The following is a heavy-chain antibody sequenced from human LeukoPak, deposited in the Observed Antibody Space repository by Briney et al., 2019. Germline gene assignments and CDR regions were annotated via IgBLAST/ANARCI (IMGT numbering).Heavy chain of an antibody. CDR3: ARALGTGLVDY. CDR2: IYYTGST. CDR1: GGSISSSSYY. D-gene: IGHD2-8*02. Sequence: SETLSLTCTVSGGSISSSSYYWGWIRQPPGKGLEWIGSIYYTGSTYYNPSLKSRVTLSLDTSSKRFSLKLNSVTAADTAAYYCARALGTGLVDYWGQGTLVTVSS. J-gene: IGHJ4*02. V-gene: IGHV4-39*07.